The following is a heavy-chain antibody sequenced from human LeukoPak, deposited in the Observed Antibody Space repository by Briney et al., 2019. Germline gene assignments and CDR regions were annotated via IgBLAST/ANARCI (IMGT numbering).Heavy chain of an antibody. Sequence: GGSLRLSCAASGFIFSSYGMHWVRQAPGKGLEWVAFIRYDGSNKYYADSVKGRFTISRDNAKNSLYLQMNSLRAEDTAVYYCARSPPYHYDSSGYKEDLYSYYYYMDVWGKGTTVTVSS. CDR2: IRYDGSNK. D-gene: IGHD3-22*01. CDR1: GFIFSSYG. J-gene: IGHJ6*03. V-gene: IGHV3-30*02. CDR3: ARSPPYHYDSSGYKEDLYSYYYYMDV.